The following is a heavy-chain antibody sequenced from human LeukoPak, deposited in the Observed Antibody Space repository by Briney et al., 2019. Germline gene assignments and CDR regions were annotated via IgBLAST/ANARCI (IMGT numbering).Heavy chain of an antibody. J-gene: IGHJ4*02. CDR3: ARTPLGSDRYFDY. Sequence: SETLSLTCTVSGGSVSSGSYYWSWIRQPPGMGLEWIGYIYYSGSTNYNPSLKSRVTISVDTSKNQFSLKLSSVTTADTAVYYCARTPLGSDRYFDYWGQGTLVTVSS. D-gene: IGHD3-16*02. CDR2: IYYSGST. CDR1: GGSVSSGSYY. V-gene: IGHV4-61*01.